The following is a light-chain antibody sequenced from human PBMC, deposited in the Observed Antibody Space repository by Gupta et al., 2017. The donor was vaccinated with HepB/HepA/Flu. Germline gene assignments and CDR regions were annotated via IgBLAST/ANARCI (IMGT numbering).Light chain of an antibody. CDR3: QAWDSTTTLV. CDR1: KLGDKY. J-gene: IGLJ1*01. V-gene: IGLV3-1*01. CDR2: QDT. Sequence: SYELTQPPSVSVSPGQTASITCSGDKLGDKYACWYQQKPGQSPLLVIYQDTKRPSGIPERFSGSNSGNTATLTISGTQAVDEADYYCQAWDSTTTLVFGTGTKVTVL.